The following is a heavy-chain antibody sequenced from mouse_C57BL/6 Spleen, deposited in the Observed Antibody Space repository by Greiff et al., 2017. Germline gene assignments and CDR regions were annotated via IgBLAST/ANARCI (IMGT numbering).Heavy chain of an antibody. CDR1: GYTFTSYW. CDR3: ARRGGYSAWFAY. D-gene: IGHD2-3*01. V-gene: IGHV1-53*01. CDR2: INPSNGGT. J-gene: IGHJ3*01. Sequence: QVQLQHPGTELVKPGASVKLSCKASGYTFTSYWMHWVKQRPGHGLEWIGNINPSNGGTNYNEKFKSKATLTVDKSSSTASLQLSSLTSEDSAVYYSARRGGYSAWFAYWGQGTLVTVSA.